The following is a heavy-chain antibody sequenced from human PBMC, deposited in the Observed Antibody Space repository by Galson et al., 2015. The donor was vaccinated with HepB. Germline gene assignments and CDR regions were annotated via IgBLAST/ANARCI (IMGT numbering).Heavy chain of an antibody. D-gene: IGHD2-2*01. V-gene: IGHV3-30-3*01. Sequence: SLRLSCAASGFTFSSYAVHWVRQAPGKGLEWVSVISYDGSDKYYADSVKGRFTISRDNSKNTLYLQMNSLRAEDTAVYYCALYGIGTRGNYYGMDVWGLGTTVTVSS. J-gene: IGHJ6*02. CDR3: ALYGIGTRGNYYGMDV. CDR1: GFTFSSYA. CDR2: ISYDGSDK.